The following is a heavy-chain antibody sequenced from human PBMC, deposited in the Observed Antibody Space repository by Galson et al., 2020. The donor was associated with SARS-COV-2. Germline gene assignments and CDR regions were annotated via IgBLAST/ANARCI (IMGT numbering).Heavy chain of an antibody. D-gene: IGHD4-17*01. Sequence: SCAASGFTFNNYVMHWVRQAPGKGLECVAAISQDGSTKLYAGSVKGRFTISRDNSKNTLNLEMNSLTIADTAVYYCARREVTTCYDYWGQGTLVTVSS. CDR3: ARREVTTCYDY. CDR2: ISQDGSTK. CDR1: GFTFNNYV. V-gene: IGHV3-30-3*01. J-gene: IGHJ4*02.